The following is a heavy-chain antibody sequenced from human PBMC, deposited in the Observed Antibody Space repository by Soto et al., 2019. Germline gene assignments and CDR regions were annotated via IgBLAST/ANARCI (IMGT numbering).Heavy chain of an antibody. J-gene: IGHJ4*02. V-gene: IGHV1-46*03. Sequence: QVQLVQSGAEVKKPGASVRISCKASGYTFTSYHIHWVRQAPGQGLGWMGIINPSGATTTYAQRFQDRVTMTRDTSTSTGYMDLSSLRSDDTAVYYCARAQAWGIHDYWGQGTLVTVSS. CDR2: INPSGATT. CDR3: ARAQAWGIHDY. CDR1: GYTFTSYH. D-gene: IGHD7-27*01.